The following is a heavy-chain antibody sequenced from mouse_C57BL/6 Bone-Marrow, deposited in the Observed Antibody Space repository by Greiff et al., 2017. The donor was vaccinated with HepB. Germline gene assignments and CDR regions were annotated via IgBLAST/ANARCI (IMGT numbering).Heavy chain of an antibody. J-gene: IGHJ2*01. Sequence: EVKLMESEGGLVQPGSSMKLSCTASGFTFSDYYMAWVRQVPEKGLEWVANINYDGSSTYYLDSLKSRFIISRDNAKNILYLQMSSLKSEDTATYYCARHYYGNLRNYFDYWGQGTTLTVSS. CDR1: GFTFSDYY. V-gene: IGHV5-16*01. CDR2: INYDGSST. CDR3: ARHYYGNLRNYFDY. D-gene: IGHD2-1*01.